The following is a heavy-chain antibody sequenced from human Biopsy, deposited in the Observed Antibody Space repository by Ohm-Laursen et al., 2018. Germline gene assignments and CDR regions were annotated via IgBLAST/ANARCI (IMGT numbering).Heavy chain of an antibody. D-gene: IGHD2-21*01. CDR1: GGSISGYY. Sequence: PSDTLSLTCAVSGGSISGYYWSWIRQPPGKGLEWIGEINHSGYTAYNASLKGRVSISVYTSKNQLSLNLTSVTDADTAVFYCARSGHCARYYFDYWGHGTLVTVSP. CDR2: INHSGYT. CDR3: ARSGHCARYYFDY. J-gene: IGHJ4*01. V-gene: IGHV4-34*01.